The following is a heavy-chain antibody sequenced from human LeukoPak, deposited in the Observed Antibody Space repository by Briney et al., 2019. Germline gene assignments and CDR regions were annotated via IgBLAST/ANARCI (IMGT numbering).Heavy chain of an antibody. J-gene: IGHJ4*02. CDR1: GGSFSGYY. Sequence: SETLSLTCAVYGGSFSGYYWSWIRQPPGKGLEWIGEINHSGSTNYNPSLKSRVTISVDTSKNQFPLKLSSVTAADTAVYYCARLTFGGVIVRTKYYFDYWGQGTLVTVSS. D-gene: IGHD3-16*02. CDR2: INHSGST. V-gene: IGHV4-34*01. CDR3: ARLTFGGVIVRTKYYFDY.